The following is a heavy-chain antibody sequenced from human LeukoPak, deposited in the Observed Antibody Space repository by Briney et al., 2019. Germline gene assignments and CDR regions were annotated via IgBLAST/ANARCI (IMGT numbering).Heavy chain of an antibody. J-gene: IGHJ5*02. D-gene: IGHD2-15*01. V-gene: IGHV4-59*12. CDR3: ARDRRYCSGGSCYRTNWFDP. CDR1: GGSISSYY. CDR2: IYYSGST. Sequence: SETLSLTCTVSGGSISSYYWSWIRQPPGKGLEWIGFIYYSGSTYYNPSLKSRVTISVDTSKNQFSLKLSSVTAADTAVYYCARDRRYCSGGSCYRTNWFDPWGQGTLVTVSS.